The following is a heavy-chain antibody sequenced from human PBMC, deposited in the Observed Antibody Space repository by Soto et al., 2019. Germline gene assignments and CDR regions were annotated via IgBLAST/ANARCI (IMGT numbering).Heavy chain of an antibody. Sequence: ASLKISCKGSGYSFTSYYIAWVRQMPGKGLEWMGIIHPGDSETRYSPSFQGHVIISADKSISSAYLQWSSLEAADTAMYYCARQRTTRVRGVSSSGLDVWGQGTTVTVSS. J-gene: IGHJ6*02. D-gene: IGHD3-10*01. CDR2: IHPGDSET. V-gene: IGHV5-51*01. CDR3: ARQRTTRVRGVSSSGLDV. CDR1: GYSFTSYY.